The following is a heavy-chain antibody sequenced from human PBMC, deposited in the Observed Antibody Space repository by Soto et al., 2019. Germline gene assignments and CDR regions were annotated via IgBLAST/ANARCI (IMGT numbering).Heavy chain of an antibody. D-gene: IGHD3-22*01. J-gene: IGHJ5*02. V-gene: IGHV1-69*13. CDR3: AREYYYDSSGPSDP. CDR2: IIPIFGTA. CDR1: GGTFSSYA. Sequence: ASVKVSCKASGGTFSSYAISWVRQAPGQGLEWMGGIIPIFGTANYAQKFQGRVTITADESTSTAYMGLSSLRSEDTAVYYCAREYYYDSSGPSDPWGQGTLVTVSS.